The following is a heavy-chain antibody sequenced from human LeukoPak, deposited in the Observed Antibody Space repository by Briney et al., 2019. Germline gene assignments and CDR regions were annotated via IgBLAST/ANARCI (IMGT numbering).Heavy chain of an antibody. D-gene: IGHD3-10*01. Sequence: SGGSLRLSCAASGFTFSSYNMNWVRQAPGKGLEWVSSISSSSDYIYYADSVKGRFTISRDNAKNSLYLQMKSLRAEDTAVYYCARGRTLAMVPWLDYWGQGTLVTVSS. V-gene: IGHV3-21*01. CDR2: ISSSSDYI. CDR1: GFTFSSYN. J-gene: IGHJ4*02. CDR3: ARGRTLAMVPWLDY.